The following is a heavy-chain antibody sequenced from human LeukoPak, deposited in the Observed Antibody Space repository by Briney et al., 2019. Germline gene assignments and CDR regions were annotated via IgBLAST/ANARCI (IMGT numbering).Heavy chain of an antibody. Sequence: GGSLRLSCAASGFTFSSYAMSWVRQAPGKGLEWVSAISGSGGSTYYADSVKGRFTISRDNSKNTLYLQMNSLRAEDTAVCYCAKDRGYYDSSGYYLSYFDYWGQGTLVTVSS. CDR3: AKDRGYYDSSGYYLSYFDY. CDR2: ISGSGGST. CDR1: GFTFSSYA. D-gene: IGHD3-22*01. J-gene: IGHJ4*02. V-gene: IGHV3-23*01.